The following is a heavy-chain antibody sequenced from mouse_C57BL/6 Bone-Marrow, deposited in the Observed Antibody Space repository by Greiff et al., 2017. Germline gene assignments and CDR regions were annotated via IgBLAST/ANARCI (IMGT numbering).Heavy chain of an antibody. Sequence: EVKVEESGGGLVQPGGSLKLSCAASGFTFSDYYMYWVRQTPEKRLEWVAYISNGGGSTYYPDTVKGRFTISRDNAKNTLYLQMSRLKSEDTAMYYCARHGITGGYFDYWGQGTTLTVSS. J-gene: IGHJ2*01. CDR2: ISNGGGST. CDR3: ARHGITGGYFDY. CDR1: GFTFSDYY. V-gene: IGHV5-12*01. D-gene: IGHD1-1*01.